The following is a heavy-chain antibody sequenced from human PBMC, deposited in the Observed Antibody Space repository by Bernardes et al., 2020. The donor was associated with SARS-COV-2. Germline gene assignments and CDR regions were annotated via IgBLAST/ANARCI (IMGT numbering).Heavy chain of an antibody. V-gene: IGHV3-66*01. CDR3: ARSAYYDSRDYRIDF. CDR1: GFTVSSNY. J-gene: IGHJ4*02. D-gene: IGHD3-22*01. CDR2: IYSGGGT. Sequence: GGSLRLSCAASGFTVSSNYMSWVRQAPGKGLRWVSVIYSGGGTYYADSAKGRFTISRDNSRDTVYLDMNSLRDDDTAIYHCARSAYYDSRDYRIDFWGQGTLVTVSS.